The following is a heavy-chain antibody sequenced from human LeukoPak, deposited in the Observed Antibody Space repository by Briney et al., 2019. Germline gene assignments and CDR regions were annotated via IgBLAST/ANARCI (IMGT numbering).Heavy chain of an antibody. V-gene: IGHV1-2*02. Sequence: ASVKVSCKAYGYTFDDEYIHCVRQAPGLGLEWMGWINPKNGDTNYAQRFQGRVTMTRDTSISTAYMELRRLRSDDSAVYYCARRVQKLVATSWFDPWGQGTLVTVSS. CDR2: INPKNGDT. D-gene: IGHD5-12*01. CDR3: ARRVQKLVATSWFDP. J-gene: IGHJ5*02. CDR1: GYTFDDEY.